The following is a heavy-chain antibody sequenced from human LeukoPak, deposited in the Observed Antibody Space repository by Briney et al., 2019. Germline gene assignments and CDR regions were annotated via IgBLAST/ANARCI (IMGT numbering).Heavy chain of an antibody. D-gene: IGHD3-22*01. CDR3: ARESHYYDSSGQDNWYFDL. CDR1: GGSISSGDYY. J-gene: IGHJ2*01. V-gene: IGHV4-30-4*01. Sequence: PSETLSLTCTVSGGSISSGDYYWSWIRQPPGKGLEWIGYIYYSGSTYYNPPLKSRVTISVDTSKNQFSLKLSSVTAADTAVYYCARESHYYDSSGQDNWYFDLWGRGTLVTVSS. CDR2: IYYSGST.